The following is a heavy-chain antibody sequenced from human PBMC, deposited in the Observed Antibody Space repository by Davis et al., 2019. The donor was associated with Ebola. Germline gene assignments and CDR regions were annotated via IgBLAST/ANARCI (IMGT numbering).Heavy chain of an antibody. J-gene: IGHJ4*02. CDR3: ATASVWSGYVLQY. Sequence: GESLKISCTASGFTFSSFWMNWVRQAPGKGPEWVANIHKDASRKEYADFVEGRFTISRDNAKNSLYLQMNSLRAEDTAIYYCATASVWSGYVLQYWGQGALVIVSS. CDR1: GFTFSSFW. V-gene: IGHV3-7*03. CDR2: IHKDASRK. D-gene: IGHD3-3*01.